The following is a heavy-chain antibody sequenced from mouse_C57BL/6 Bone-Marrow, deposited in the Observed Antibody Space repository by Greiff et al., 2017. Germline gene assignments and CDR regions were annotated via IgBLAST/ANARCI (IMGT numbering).Heavy chain of an antibody. V-gene: IGHV1-72*01. Sequence: QVQLQQPGAELVKPGASVKLSCKASGYTFTSYWMHWVKQRPGRGLEWIGRIDPNSGGTKYNEKFKSKATLTVDKPSSPAYMQLSGLTSEDSAVYYWARTDWDVGAMDSGGKGPSVTVSS. CDR3: ARTDWDVGAMDS. CDR1: GYTFTSYW. CDR2: IDPNSGGT. D-gene: IGHD4-1*01. J-gene: IGHJ4*01.